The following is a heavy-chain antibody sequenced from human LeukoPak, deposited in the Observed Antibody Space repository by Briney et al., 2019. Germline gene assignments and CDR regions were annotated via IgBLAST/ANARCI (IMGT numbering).Heavy chain of an antibody. CDR2: INHSGST. J-gene: IGHJ5*02. D-gene: IGHD6-13*01. CDR3: ARHGSSWYFNWFDP. CDR1: GGSIGRYC. Sequence: SETLSLTCTVCGGSIGRYCWSWIRQPPGKGLEWIGEINHSGSTNYNPSLKSRVTISVDTSKNQFSLKLSSVTAADTAVYYCARHGSSWYFNWFDPWGQGTLVTVSS. V-gene: IGHV4-34*01.